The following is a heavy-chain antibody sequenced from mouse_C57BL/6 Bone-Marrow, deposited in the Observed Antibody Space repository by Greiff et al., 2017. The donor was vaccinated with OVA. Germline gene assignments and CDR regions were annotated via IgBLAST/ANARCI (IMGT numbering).Heavy chain of an antibody. CDR3: ARSDPHYYGSSYWYFDV. D-gene: IGHD1-1*01. J-gene: IGHJ1*03. Sequence: VQLQQSGPGLVQPSQSLSITCTVSGFSLTSYGVHWVRQSPGKGLEWLGVIWSGGCTDYNAAFISRLSISKDNSKSQVFFKMNSLQADDTAIYYCARSDPHYYGSSYWYFDVWGTGTTVTVSS. CDR1: GFSLTSYG. V-gene: IGHV2-2*01. CDR2: IWSGGCT.